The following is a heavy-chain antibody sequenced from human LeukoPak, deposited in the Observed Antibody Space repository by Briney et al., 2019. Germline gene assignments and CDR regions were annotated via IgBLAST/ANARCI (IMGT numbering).Heavy chain of an antibody. J-gene: IGHJ4*02. CDR2: ISHDGNTK. CDR3: ARPLGKVTTTLVAY. CDR1: GFSFSSHG. Sequence: GGSLRLSCAASGFSFSSHGMHWVRQAPGKGLEWVAVISHDGNTKYYADSVKGRFTITRDNSKNTLFLQTNSLRADDTAMYYCARPLGKVTTTLVAYWGQGTLVTVSS. D-gene: IGHD4-17*01. V-gene: IGHV3-30*03.